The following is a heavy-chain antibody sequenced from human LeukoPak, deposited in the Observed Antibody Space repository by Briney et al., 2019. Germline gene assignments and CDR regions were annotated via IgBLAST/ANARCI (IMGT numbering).Heavy chain of an antibody. Sequence: PSETLSLTCTVSGGSISSYYWSWIRQPPGKGLEWIRSIYYSGSTYYNPSLKSRVTISVDTSKNQFSLKLSSVPAADTAVYYCARVESGGGTKVRYWGQGTLVTVSS. V-gene: IGHV4-39*07. CDR3: ARVESGGGTKVRY. J-gene: IGHJ4*02. CDR1: GGSISSYY. CDR2: IYYSGST. D-gene: IGHD1-26*01.